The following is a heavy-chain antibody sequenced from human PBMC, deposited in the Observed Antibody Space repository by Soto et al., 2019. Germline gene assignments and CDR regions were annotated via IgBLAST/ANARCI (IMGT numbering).Heavy chain of an antibody. D-gene: IGHD3-22*01. J-gene: IGHJ4*02. Sequence: SETLSLTCAVSGGSISSGGYSWSWIRQPPGKGLEWIGYIYHSGSTYYNPSLKSRVTISVDRSKNQFSLKLSSVTAADTAVYYCARTYDKGRINDYWGQGTLVTVSS. CDR2: IYHSGST. V-gene: IGHV4-30-2*01. CDR1: GGSISSGGYS. CDR3: ARTYDKGRINDY.